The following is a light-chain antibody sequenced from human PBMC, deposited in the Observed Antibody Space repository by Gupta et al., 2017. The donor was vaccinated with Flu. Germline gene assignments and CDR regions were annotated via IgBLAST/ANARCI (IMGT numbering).Light chain of an antibody. CDR2: GTS. CDR1: NIGSKG. Sequence: YVLTHPPPTSVAPGHTAWSTSGGNNIGSKGVHWYQQEPGRAPVLVLSGTSDRPSGIPDRFSGSKSGSTATLTISGVEAGDEADYFCQVWDSGRDRVVFGGGTKLTVL. V-gene: IGLV3-21*02. CDR3: QVWDSGRDRVV. J-gene: IGLJ2*01.